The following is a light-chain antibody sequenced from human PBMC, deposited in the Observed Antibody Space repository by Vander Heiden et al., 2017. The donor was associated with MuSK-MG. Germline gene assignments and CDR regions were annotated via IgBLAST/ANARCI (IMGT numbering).Light chain of an antibody. V-gene: IGKV4-1*01. CDR2: WAS. Sequence: DIVMTQSPDSLSVSLGERATINCKSSQSVLYSSNNKNYLAWYQQKPGQPPKLLIYWASTREAGVPDRFSRSGYGKDFTLTISSRQAEDVAVYYCQQYDSNPQWTFGQGTKVEIK. J-gene: IGKJ1*01. CDR3: QQYDSNPQWT. CDR1: QSVLYSSNNKNY.